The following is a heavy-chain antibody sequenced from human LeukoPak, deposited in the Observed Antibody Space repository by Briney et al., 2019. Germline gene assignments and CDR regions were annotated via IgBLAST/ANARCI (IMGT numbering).Heavy chain of an antibody. Sequence: GGSLRLSCAASGFTFSSYDMHWVRQAPGKGLEWVAVISYDGSNKYYADSVKGRFTISRDNSKNTLYLQMNSLRAEDTAVYYCARDAVLYCSGGSCYPNYYMDVWGKGTTVTVSS. V-gene: IGHV3-30*03. CDR1: GFTFSSYD. CDR3: ARDAVLYCSGGSCYPNYYMDV. CDR2: ISYDGSNK. J-gene: IGHJ6*03. D-gene: IGHD2-15*01.